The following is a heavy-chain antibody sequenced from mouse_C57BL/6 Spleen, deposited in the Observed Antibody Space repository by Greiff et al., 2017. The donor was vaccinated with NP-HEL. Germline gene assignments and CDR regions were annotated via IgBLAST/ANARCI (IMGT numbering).Heavy chain of an antibody. D-gene: IGHD1-1*01. CDR1: GFTFSNYW. CDR2: IRLKSDYYAT. Sequence: EVKLEESGGGLVQPGGSMKLSCVASGFTFSNYWMNWVRQSPEKGLEWVAQIRLKSDYYATNYAESVKGRFTISRDDSKSSGYLQMNNLRAEDTGIYYCTDYYGSSYGYFDVWGTGTTVTVSS. V-gene: IGHV6-3*01. J-gene: IGHJ1*03. CDR3: TDYYGSSYGYFDV.